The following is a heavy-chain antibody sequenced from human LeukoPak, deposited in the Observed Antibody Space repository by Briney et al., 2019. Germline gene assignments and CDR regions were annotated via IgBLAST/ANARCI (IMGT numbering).Heavy chain of an antibody. Sequence: GASXKVSCKASGYRFTSYDINWVRQANGQGHEWIGWMNTNSGDADYKQKFQGRVTFTRDTSTRTAYMEVNSLGSEDTAVYYCARSNFGGNVHFDYWGQGTLVTVSS. CDR2: MNTNSGDA. V-gene: IGHV1-8*02. CDR3: ARSNFGGNVHFDY. J-gene: IGHJ4*02. CDR1: GYRFTSYD. D-gene: IGHD4-23*01.